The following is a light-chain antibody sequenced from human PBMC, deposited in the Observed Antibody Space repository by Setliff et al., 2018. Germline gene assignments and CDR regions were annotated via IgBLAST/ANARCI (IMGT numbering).Light chain of an antibody. CDR3: CSYGGTLYV. CDR1: SSDVGGYNS. J-gene: IGLJ1*01. CDR2: DVS. Sequence: QSVLTQPRSVSGSPGQSVTISCTGTSSDVGGYNSVSWYQQHPDKPPKLIIYDVSTRPSGVPDRFSGPKSGNTASLTISGLQAEDEADYYCCSYGGTLYVFGTGTKVTVL. V-gene: IGLV2-11*01.